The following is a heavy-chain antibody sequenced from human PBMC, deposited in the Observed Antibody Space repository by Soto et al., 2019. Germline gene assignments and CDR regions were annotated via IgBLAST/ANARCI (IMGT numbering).Heavy chain of an antibody. D-gene: IGHD3-10*01. V-gene: IGHV4-39*01. Sequence: SETLSLTCTVSGGSISSSSYYWGWIRQPPGKGLEWIGSIYYSGSTYYNPSLKSRVTISVDTSKNQFSLKLSSVTAADTAVYYCAGGEGGYKQPVGMDVWGQGTTVTVSS. CDR1: GGSISSSSYY. J-gene: IGHJ6*02. CDR2: IYYSGST. CDR3: AGGEGGYKQPVGMDV.